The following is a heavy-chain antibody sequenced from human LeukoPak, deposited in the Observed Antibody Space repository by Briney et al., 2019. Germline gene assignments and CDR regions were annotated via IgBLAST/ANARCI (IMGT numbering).Heavy chain of an antibody. CDR1: GGSISSYY. CDR3: ASGARIAAAGQNWFDP. CDR2: IYTSGST. V-gene: IGHV4-4*07. J-gene: IGHJ5*02. Sequence: PSETLSLTCTVSGGSISSYYWSWIRQPAGKGLEWIGRIYTSGSTNYNPSLKSRVTMSVDTSKNQFSLKLSSMTAADTAVYYCASGARIAAAGQNWFDPWGQGTLVTVSS. D-gene: IGHD6-13*01.